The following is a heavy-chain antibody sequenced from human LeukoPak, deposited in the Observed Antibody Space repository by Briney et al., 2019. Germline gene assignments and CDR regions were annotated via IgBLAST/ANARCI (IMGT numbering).Heavy chain of an antibody. Sequence: ASVKVSCKASGYNFISYYMHWVRQAPGQGLEWMGIINPSGGSTSYAQKFQGRVTMTRDMSTSTVYMELSSLRSEDTAVYYCARAHYDILTGYLDYWGQGTLVTVSS. V-gene: IGHV1-46*01. J-gene: IGHJ4*02. CDR3: ARAHYDILTGYLDY. D-gene: IGHD3-9*01. CDR1: GYNFISYY. CDR2: INPSGGST.